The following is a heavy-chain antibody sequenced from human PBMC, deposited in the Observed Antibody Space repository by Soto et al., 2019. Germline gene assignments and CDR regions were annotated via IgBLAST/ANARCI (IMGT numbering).Heavy chain of an antibody. D-gene: IGHD3-22*01. Sequence: PRGSLRLSCAASGFTFSSYGMHWVRQAPGKGLEWVAVIWYDGSNKYYADSVKGRFTISRDNSKNTLYLQMNSLRAEDTAVYYCARDWCYYDSSGRFDYWGQGTLVTVSS. CDR3: ARDWCYYDSSGRFDY. CDR2: IWYDGSNK. J-gene: IGHJ4*02. V-gene: IGHV3-33*01. CDR1: GFTFSSYG.